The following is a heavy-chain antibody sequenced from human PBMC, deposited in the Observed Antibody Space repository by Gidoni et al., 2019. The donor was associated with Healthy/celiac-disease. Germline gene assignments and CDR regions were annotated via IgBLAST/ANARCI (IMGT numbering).Heavy chain of an antibody. D-gene: IGHD1-26*01. CDR2: IWYDGSNK. CDR3: ARVPTWEPYYFDY. Sequence: VQLVESGGGVVQPGRSLRLSCAASGFTFSSYGMHWVRQAPGKGLEWVAVIWYDGSNKYYADSVKGRFTISRDNSKNTLYLQMNSLRAEDTAVYYCARVPTWEPYYFDYWGQGTLVTVSS. V-gene: IGHV3-33*01. CDR1: GFTFSSYG. J-gene: IGHJ4*02.